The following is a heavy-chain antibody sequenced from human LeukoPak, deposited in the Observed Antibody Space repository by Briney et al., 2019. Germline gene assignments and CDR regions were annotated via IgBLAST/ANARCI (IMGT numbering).Heavy chain of an antibody. CDR3: AKDSSGSYQTDFDY. Sequence: GGSLRLSCAASGFTFSSYGMSWARQAPGKGLEWVSAISGSGGSTYYADSVKGRFTISRDNSKNTLYLQMNSLRAEDTAVYYCAKDSSGSYQTDFDYWGQGTLVTVSS. V-gene: IGHV3-23*01. CDR2: ISGSGGST. D-gene: IGHD1-26*01. J-gene: IGHJ4*02. CDR1: GFTFSSYG.